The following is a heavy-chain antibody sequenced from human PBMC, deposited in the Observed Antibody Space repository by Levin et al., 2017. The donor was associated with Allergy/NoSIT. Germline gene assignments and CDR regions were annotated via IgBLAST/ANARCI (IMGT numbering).Heavy chain of an antibody. D-gene: IGHD6-19*01. V-gene: IGHV6-1*01. Sequence: KASETLSLTCAISGDSVSNNFVTWNWIRQSPSRGLEWLGRTYYRSDWYHDYAVSVEGRITINPDTSKNQFSLQLNSVTPEDTAVYYCARVLLAVGGPSDAFHIWGQGTTVTVAS. CDR2: TYYRSDWYH. CDR1: GDSVSNNFVT. CDR3: ARVLLAVGGPSDAFHI. J-gene: IGHJ3*02.